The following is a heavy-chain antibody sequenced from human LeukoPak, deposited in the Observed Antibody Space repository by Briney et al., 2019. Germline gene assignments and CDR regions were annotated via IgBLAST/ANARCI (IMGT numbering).Heavy chain of an antibody. CDR2: ITSSSSYI. D-gene: IGHD4-17*01. Sequence: PGGSLRLSCAASGFTFSSSSMNWVRQTPGEGLEWVSSITSSSSYIYYADSVKGRFTISRDNANNSLYLQMNSLRAEDTAVYYCASDLDYGDSENYWGQGTLVTVSS. J-gene: IGHJ4*02. V-gene: IGHV3-21*01. CDR1: GFTFSSSS. CDR3: ASDLDYGDSENY.